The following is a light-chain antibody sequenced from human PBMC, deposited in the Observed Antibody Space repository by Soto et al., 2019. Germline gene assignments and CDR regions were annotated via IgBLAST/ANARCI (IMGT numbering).Light chain of an antibody. CDR2: DAS. J-gene: IGKJ4*01. V-gene: IGKV3-11*01. CDR1: QSVTTY. Sequence: VVLTHSPATLSLSPGERATLCFMAIQSVTTYLAWYQQKPGQAPRLLIYDASSRATAIPARFSGTGSGTDFTLTISSLEPEDFGVYYCQHRSNWPPELTFGGGTKVDIK. CDR3: QHRSNWPPELT.